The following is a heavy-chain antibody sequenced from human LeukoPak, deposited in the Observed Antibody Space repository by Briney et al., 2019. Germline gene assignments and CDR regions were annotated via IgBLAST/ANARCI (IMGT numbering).Heavy chain of an antibody. CDR2: ISSSSSYI. D-gene: IGHD6-19*01. Sequence: GGSLRLSCAASGFTFISYSMSWVRQAPGKGLEWVSSISSSSSYIYYADSVKGRFTISRDNAKNSLYLQMNSLRAEDTAVYYCATLISGWSLYWGQGTLVTVSS. CDR3: ATLISGWSLY. CDR1: GFTFISYS. J-gene: IGHJ4*02. V-gene: IGHV3-21*01.